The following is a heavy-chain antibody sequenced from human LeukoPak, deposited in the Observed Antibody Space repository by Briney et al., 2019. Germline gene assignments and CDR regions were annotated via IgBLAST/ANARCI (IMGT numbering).Heavy chain of an antibody. J-gene: IGHJ4*02. CDR3: ASHYDFWSGYGDY. D-gene: IGHD3-3*01. V-gene: IGHV3-7*01. Sequence: PGGSLRLSCAASGFTFSSYWMSWVREAPGKGLEWVANIKQDGSEKSSMDSVKGRFNISRDNAKNSLYLQMNSLRAGDTAVYYCASHYDFWSGYGDYWGQGTLVTVSS. CDR2: IKQDGSEK. CDR1: GFTFSSYW.